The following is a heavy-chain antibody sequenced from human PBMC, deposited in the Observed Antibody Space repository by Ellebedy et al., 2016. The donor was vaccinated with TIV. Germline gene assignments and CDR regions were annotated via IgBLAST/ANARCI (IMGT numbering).Heavy chain of an antibody. J-gene: IGHJ4*02. V-gene: IGHV3-23*01. CDR2: IFGSGGGI. Sequence: PGGSLRLSCAASGFTFSRYAMTWVRQAPGKGLEWVSGIFGSGGGISYADYVKGRFTISRDNSKSMVHLQMNSLRPEDTAVYYCAKDRTSGDGYWVFDQWGQGTLVTVSS. D-gene: IGHD5-18*01. CDR3: AKDRTSGDGYWVFDQ. CDR1: GFTFSRYA.